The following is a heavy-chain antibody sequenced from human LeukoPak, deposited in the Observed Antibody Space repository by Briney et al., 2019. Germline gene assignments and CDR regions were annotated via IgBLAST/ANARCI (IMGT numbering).Heavy chain of an antibody. CDR3: AKASLPRSKYSNPPSYFDY. CDR1: GFTFSSYA. CDR2: ISGSGGST. Sequence: GGSLKLSCAASGFTFSSYAMSWVRQAPGKGLEWVSAISGSGGSTYYADSVRGRFTISRDNSKNTLYLQMNSLRAVDTAVYYCAKASLPRSKYSNPPSYFDYWGQGTLVTVSS. D-gene: IGHD4-11*01. V-gene: IGHV3-23*01. J-gene: IGHJ4*02.